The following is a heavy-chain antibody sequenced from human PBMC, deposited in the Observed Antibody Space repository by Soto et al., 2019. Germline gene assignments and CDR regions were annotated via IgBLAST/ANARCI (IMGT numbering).Heavy chain of an antibody. CDR1: GYTFTGYY. CDR3: ARGDYYDISGWFDP. J-gene: IGHJ5*02. CDR2: INPNSGGT. V-gene: IGHV1-2*02. D-gene: IGHD3-22*01. Sequence: ASVKVSCKASGYTFTGYYMHWVRQAPGQGLEWMGWINPNSGGTNYAQKFQGRVTMTRDTSISTAYMELSRLRSDDTAVYYCARGDYYDISGWFDPWGQGTLVTVSS.